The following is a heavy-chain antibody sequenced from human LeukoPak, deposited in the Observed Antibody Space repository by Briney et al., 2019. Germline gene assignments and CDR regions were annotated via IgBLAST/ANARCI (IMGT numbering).Heavy chain of an antibody. CDR3: ARDIVGATNY. CDR2: ISSGSSFI. CDR1: GFTFSNYT. J-gene: IGHJ4*02. Sequence: PGGSLRLSCAASGFTFSNYTMNWVRQAPGKGLEWVSSISSGSSFIYYADSVKGRFTISRDNAKNSLYLQMNSLRAEDTAVYYCARDIVGATNYWGQGTLVTVSS. V-gene: IGHV3-21*01. D-gene: IGHD1-26*01.